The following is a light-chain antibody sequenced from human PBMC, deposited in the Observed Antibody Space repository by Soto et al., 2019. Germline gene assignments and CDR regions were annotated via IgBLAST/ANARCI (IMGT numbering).Light chain of an antibody. J-gene: IGKJ3*01. V-gene: IGKV3-15*01. Sequence: ESVMTQSPATLSVSPGERATLSCRASQSVSSNLAWYQQKPGQAPRLFIYGASTRATAIPPRFSGSASGTELTPTISRLHSEYSAVYYCQPRSHWSQFT. CDR2: GAS. CDR3: QPRSHWSQFT. CDR1: QSVSSN.